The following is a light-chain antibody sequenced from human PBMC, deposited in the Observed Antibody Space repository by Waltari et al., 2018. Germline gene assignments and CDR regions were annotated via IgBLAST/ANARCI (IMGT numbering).Light chain of an antibody. J-gene: IGKJ1*01. CDR2: LGS. Sequence: DIVMTQSPLSLPVTPGEPASISCRSSQSLLHSSGYHYLDWYLQKPGQSPQLLIYLGSNRAAGVPDRVSGSGSGTDFTLKISRVEAEHVGVYYCVQALQLPETFGQGTKVEIK. CDR3: VQALQLPET. CDR1: QSLLHSSGYHY. V-gene: IGKV2-28*01.